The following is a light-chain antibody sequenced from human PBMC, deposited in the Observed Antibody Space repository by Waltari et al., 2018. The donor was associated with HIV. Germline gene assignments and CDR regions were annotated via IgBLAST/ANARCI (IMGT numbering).Light chain of an antibody. Sequence: SSELTQDPDVSVALGQTVRITCHGDSPRKFYASWYQQKPGQAPIVVTSAKDNRPSGIPDRFSASSSGNTASLTSAGAQAEDEADYYCYSRDTSGNHRVFGGGTKLTVL. V-gene: IGLV3-19*01. CDR2: AKD. J-gene: IGLJ3*02. CDR1: SPRKFY. CDR3: YSRDTSGNHRV.